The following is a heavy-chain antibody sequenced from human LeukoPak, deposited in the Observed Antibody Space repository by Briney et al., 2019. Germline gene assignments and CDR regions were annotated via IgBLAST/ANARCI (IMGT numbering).Heavy chain of an antibody. CDR1: GFTFRSYN. CDR2: ISSSSSYI. CDR3: ARGASRADY. J-gene: IGHJ4*02. Sequence: GSLRLSCAAPGFTFRSYNMNWVRQAPGKRPEWVSSISSSSSYIYYADSVKGRFTISRDNAKNSLYLRMNSLRAEDTALYYCARGASRADYWGQGTLVTVSS. V-gene: IGHV3-21*01.